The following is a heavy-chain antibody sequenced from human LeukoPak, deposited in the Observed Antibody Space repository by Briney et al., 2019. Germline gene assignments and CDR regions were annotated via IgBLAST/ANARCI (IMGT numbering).Heavy chain of an antibody. CDR1: GFIFDDFG. Sequence: PGGPLRLSCAASGFIFDDFGMSWVRQAPGKGLEWVSGINWNGGSTSYADSVKGRFTISRDNAKNSLYLQMNSLRAEDTAFYYCARDKAAAGTLFDYWGQGALVTVSS. V-gene: IGHV3-20*04. D-gene: IGHD6-13*01. CDR3: ARDKAAAGTLFDY. J-gene: IGHJ4*02. CDR2: INWNGGST.